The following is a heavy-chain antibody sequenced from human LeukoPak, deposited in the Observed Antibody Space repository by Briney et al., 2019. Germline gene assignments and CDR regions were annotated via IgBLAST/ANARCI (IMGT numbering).Heavy chain of an antibody. CDR2: ISYDGSNK. CDR3: AKGPRGDYDILTGYSFDY. Sequence: PGRSLRLSCAASGFTFSHYGMHWVRQAPGKGLEWVAVISYDGSNKYYADSVKGRFTISRDNSKNTLYLQMNSLRAEDTAVYYYAKGPRGDYDILTGYSFDYWGQGTLVTVSS. CDR1: GFTFSHYG. V-gene: IGHV3-30*18. D-gene: IGHD3-9*01. J-gene: IGHJ4*02.